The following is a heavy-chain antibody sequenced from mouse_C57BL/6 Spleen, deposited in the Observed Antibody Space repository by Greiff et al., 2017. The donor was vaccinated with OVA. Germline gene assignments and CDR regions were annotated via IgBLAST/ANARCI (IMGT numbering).Heavy chain of an antibody. CDR2: IYPGDGDT. V-gene: IGHV1-82*01. CDR3: ARNDGSSYYFDY. J-gene: IGHJ2*01. D-gene: IGHD1-1*01. Sequence: QVQLQQSGPELVKPGASVKISCKASGYAFSSSWMNWVKQRPGKGLEWIGRIYPGDGDTNYNGKFKGKATLTADKSSSTAYMQLSSLTSEDSAVYVCARNDGSSYYFDYWGQGTTLTVSS. CDR1: GYAFSSSW.